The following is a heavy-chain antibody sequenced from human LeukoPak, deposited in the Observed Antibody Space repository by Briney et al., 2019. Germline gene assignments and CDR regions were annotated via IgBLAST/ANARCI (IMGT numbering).Heavy chain of an antibody. J-gene: IGHJ6*03. CDR1: GGSISSSSYY. CDR2: IYYSGST. D-gene: IGHD3-10*01. V-gene: IGHV4-39*07. CDR3: ARDHGSGSYPYYYYYYMDV. Sequence: SETLSLTCTVSGGSISSSSYYWGWIRQPPGKGLEWIGSIYYSGSTYYNPSLKSRVTISVDTSKNQFSLKLSSVTAADTAVYYCARDHGSGSYPYYYYYYMDVWGKGTTVTISS.